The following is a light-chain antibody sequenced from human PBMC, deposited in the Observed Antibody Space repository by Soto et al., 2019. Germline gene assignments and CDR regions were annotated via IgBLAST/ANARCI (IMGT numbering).Light chain of an antibody. J-gene: IGLJ2*01. CDR1: SSDVGSFNL. Sequence: QSALTQPASESGSPGQSVTISCTGTSSDVGSFNLVSWYQQHPGKAPKLMIYEATKRPSGVSNRFSGSKSGNTASLTISGLQAEDEADYYCCSYAGSSTFVVFGGGTKLTVL. V-gene: IGLV2-23*02. CDR3: CSYAGSSTFVV. CDR2: EAT.